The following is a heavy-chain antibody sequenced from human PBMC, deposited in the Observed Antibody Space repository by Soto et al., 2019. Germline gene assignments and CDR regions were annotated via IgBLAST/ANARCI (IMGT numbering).Heavy chain of an antibody. CDR3: ATDTSSSWYQNGRYFQH. Sequence: GASVKVSCKVSGYTLTELSMHWVRQAPGKGLEWMGGFDPEDGETIYAQKFQGRVTMTEDTSTDTAYMELSSLRSEDTAVYYCATDTSSSWYQNGRYFQHWGQGTLVTVSS. CDR2: FDPEDGET. CDR1: GYTLTELS. D-gene: IGHD6-13*01. J-gene: IGHJ1*01. V-gene: IGHV1-24*01.